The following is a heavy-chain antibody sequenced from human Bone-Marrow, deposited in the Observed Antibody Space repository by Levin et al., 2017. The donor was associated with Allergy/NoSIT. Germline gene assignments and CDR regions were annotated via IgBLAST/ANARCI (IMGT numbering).Heavy chain of an antibody. Sequence: EASVKVSCKASGYTFTSYDINWVRQAAGQGPEWLGWMNPNSGDTGYAQKFQGRVTMTRDTSISTAYMELSSLRSDDTAVYYCARNPPKTGWFDPWGQGTLVIVSS. J-gene: IGHJ5*02. CDR1: GYTFTSYD. V-gene: IGHV1-8*01. CDR3: ARNPPKTGWFDP. CDR2: MNPNSGDT.